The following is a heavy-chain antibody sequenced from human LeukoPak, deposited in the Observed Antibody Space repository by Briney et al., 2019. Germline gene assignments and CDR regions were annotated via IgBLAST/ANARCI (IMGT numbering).Heavy chain of an antibody. CDR3: AKDERPGHYGGNSASDY. V-gene: IGHV3-23*01. CDR2: ISGSGGST. CDR1: GFTFSSYA. J-gene: IGHJ4*02. Sequence: PGGSLRLSCAASGFTFSSYAVSWVRQAPGKGLEWVSAISGSGGSTYYAASVKGRFTISRDNSKNTLYLQMNSLRAEDTAVYYCAKDERPGHYGGNSASDYWGQGTLVTVSS. D-gene: IGHD4-23*01.